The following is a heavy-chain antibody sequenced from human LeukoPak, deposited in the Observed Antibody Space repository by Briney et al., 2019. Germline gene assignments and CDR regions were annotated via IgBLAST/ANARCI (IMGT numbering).Heavy chain of an antibody. Sequence: GGSLRLSCAASGFTFSSYAMHWVRQAPGKGLEWEAVISYDGSNKYYADSVKGRFTISRDNSKNTLYLRMNSLRAEDTAVYYCATPYSSSSPWGQGTLVTVSS. CDR1: GFTFSSYA. CDR2: ISYDGSNK. CDR3: ATPYSSSSP. J-gene: IGHJ5*02. D-gene: IGHD6-13*01. V-gene: IGHV3-30-3*01.